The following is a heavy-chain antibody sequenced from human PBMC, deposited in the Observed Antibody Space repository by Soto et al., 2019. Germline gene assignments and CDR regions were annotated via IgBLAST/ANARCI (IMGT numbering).Heavy chain of an antibody. CDR2: IYYSGST. Sequence: SWVRQAPGKGLEWIGYIYYSGSTYYNPSLKSRVTISVDTSKNQFSLKLSSVTAADTAVYYCARVVVVAATRMDVWGKGTTVTVSS. CDR3: ARVVVVAATRMDV. J-gene: IGHJ6*04. V-gene: IGHV4-31*02. D-gene: IGHD2-15*01.